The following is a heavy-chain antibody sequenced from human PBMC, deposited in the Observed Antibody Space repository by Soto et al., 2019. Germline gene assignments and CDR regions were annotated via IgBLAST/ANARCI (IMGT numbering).Heavy chain of an antibody. Sequence: VQLLESGGGLIQPGGSLRLSCAASGFTFSYGIHWLRQAPGKGLEWVAYISYDSSNKFYGDSVKGRFTISRDISKNTQFLQMNSLRAEDTAVYYCAKLVIGYCSGNTCDDYWGQGTLVAVSS. CDR2: ISYDSSNK. V-gene: IGHV3-30*18. D-gene: IGHD2-15*01. CDR1: GFTFSYG. J-gene: IGHJ4*02. CDR3: AKLVIGYCSGNTCDDY.